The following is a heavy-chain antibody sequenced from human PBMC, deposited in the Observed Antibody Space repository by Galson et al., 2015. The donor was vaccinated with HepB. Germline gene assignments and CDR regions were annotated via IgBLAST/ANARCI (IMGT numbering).Heavy chain of an antibody. J-gene: IGHJ4*02. V-gene: IGHV2-5*02. D-gene: IGHD1-26*01. CDR2: IYWDDNK. Sequence: PALVKPTQTLTLTCTFSGFSLSTSGVGVGWIRQPPGKALEWLALIYWDDNKYYSPSLKSRLTITKDTSKNQVVLTMTNLDPVDTGTYYCAHLGELGYYFDYWGQGTLVTVSS. CDR3: AHLGELGYYFDY. CDR1: GFSLSTSGVG.